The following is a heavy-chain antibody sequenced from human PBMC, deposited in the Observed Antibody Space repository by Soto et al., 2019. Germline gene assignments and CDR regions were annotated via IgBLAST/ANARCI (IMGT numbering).Heavy chain of an antibody. CDR2: IYYSGST. Sequence: KPSETLSLTCTVSGGSISSGGYYWSWIRQHPGKGLEWIGYIYYSGSTYYNPSLKSRVTISVDTSKNQFSLKLSSVTAADTAVYYCARTLTDSRDGYNSIPFDYWGQGTLVTVSS. CDR1: GGSISSGGYY. V-gene: IGHV4-31*03. J-gene: IGHJ4*02. CDR3: ARTLTDSRDGYNSIPFDY. D-gene: IGHD5-12*01.